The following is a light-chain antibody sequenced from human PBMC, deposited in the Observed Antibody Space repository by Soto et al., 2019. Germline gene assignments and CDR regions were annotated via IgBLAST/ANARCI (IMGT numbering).Light chain of an antibody. CDR2: DVS. CDR3: TAYSSSRNVL. CDR1: SSDVGNYNL. V-gene: IGLV2-14*02. J-gene: IGLJ2*01. Sequence: QSALTQPASVSGSPGQSITISCSGTSSDVGNYNLVSWYQQHPGKDPKLMISDVSNRPSGVSNRFSGSKSGNTASLTISGLQAEDEADYYCTAYSSSRNVLFGGGTKVTVL.